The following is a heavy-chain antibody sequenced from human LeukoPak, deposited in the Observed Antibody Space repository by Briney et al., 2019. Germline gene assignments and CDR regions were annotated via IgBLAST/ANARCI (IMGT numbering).Heavy chain of an antibody. D-gene: IGHD4-17*01. CDR3: ARAKVTNDY. V-gene: IGHV3-7*03. CDR2: INEDGSEK. J-gene: IGHJ4*02. Sequence: GGSLGLSCAASGFTLGSYWMGWVRQPPGRGLDWVAHINEDGSEKYYADSVKGRFTISRDNAKNSLYLQMNSLRAEDTAVYYCARAKVTNDYWGQGTLVTVSS. CDR1: GFTLGSYW.